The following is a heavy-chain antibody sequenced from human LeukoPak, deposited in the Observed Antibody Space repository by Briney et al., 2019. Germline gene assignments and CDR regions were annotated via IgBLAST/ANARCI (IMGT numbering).Heavy chain of an antibody. J-gene: IGHJ4*02. CDR2: IYYSGTT. CDR1: GGSFSGYY. CDR3: ARVTLYFDFSTGNHYYFDS. D-gene: IGHD3-3*01. Sequence: SETLSLTCAVYGGSFSGYYWSWIRQPPGKGLEWIGYIYYSGTTTYNPSLKSRVTISIDTSKNQFSLQLTSVTAADTAVYYCARVTLYFDFSTGNHYYFDSWGQGTLVIVSS. V-gene: IGHV4-59*08.